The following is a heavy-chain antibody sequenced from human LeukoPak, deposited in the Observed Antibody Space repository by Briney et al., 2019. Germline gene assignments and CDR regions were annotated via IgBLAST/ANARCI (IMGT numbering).Heavy chain of an antibody. CDR1: GFTFNTYW. CDR3: ARGWGERGKCRGGTCNNPQFDY. Sequence: GSLRLSCAASGFTFNTYWMSWVRQAPGEGLEWVANINLPGTEHNYVDSVKGRFTISRDNAKNSLYLQMNSLRVEDTAVYYCARGWGERGKCRGGTCNNPQFDYWGRGTLVTVSS. J-gene: IGHJ4*02. V-gene: IGHV3-7*01. D-gene: IGHD2-15*01. CDR2: INLPGTEH.